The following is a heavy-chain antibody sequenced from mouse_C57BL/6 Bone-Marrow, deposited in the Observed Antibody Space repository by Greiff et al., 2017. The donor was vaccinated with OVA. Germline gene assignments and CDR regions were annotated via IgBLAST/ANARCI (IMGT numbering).Heavy chain of an antibody. CDR3: ARQGGTWSSFDY. CDR2: ISNGGGST. Sequence: DVKLVESGGGLVQPGGSLKLSCAASGFTFSDYYMYWVRQTPEKRLEWVAYISNGGGSTYSPDPVKGRFTISRDNAKNTLYLQMSRLQSEDTAMYYCARQGGTWSSFDYWGQGTTLTVSS. CDR1: GFTFSDYY. D-gene: IGHD3-3*01. V-gene: IGHV5-12*01. J-gene: IGHJ2*01.